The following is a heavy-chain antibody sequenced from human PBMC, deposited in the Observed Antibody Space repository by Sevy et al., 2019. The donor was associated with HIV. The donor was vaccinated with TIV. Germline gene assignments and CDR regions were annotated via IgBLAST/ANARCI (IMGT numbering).Heavy chain of an antibody. CDR1: GFIVSSSP. Sequence: GGSLRLSCAASGFIVSSSPLSWVRQAPGKGLEWLSVFSGGLKTYYADSVRGRFTISRDSSENTLSLQMNSLRAEDTAVYFCTRDQWDHGSGCFYFANWGQGTLVTVSS. D-gene: IGHD3-10*01. CDR3: TRDQWDHGSGCFYFAN. CDR2: FSGGLKT. J-gene: IGHJ4*02. V-gene: IGHV3-53*01.